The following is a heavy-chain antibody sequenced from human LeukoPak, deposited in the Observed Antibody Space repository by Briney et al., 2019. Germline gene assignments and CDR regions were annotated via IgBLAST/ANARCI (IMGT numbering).Heavy chain of an antibody. D-gene: IGHD3-22*01. CDR2: INHSGST. CDR3: ARGEPHYYYDSSGYYYP. CDR1: GGSFSGYY. V-gene: IGHV4-34*01. Sequence: SETLSLTCAVYGGSFSGYYLSWIRQPPGKGLEWIGEINHSGSTNYNPSLKSRVTISVDTSKNQFSLKLSSVTAADTAVYYCARGEPHYYYDSSGYYYPRGQGTLVTVSS. J-gene: IGHJ4*02.